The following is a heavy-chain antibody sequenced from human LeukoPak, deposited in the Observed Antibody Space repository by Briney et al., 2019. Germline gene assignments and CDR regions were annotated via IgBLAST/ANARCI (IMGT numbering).Heavy chain of an antibody. CDR2: IIPILGIA. CDR3: ASGSYSSKWTGYFDY. D-gene: IGHD3-10*01. V-gene: IGHV1-69*04. J-gene: IGHJ4*02. Sequence: EASVKVSCKASGGTFSSYAISWVRQAPGQGLEWMGRIIPILGIANYAQKFQGRVTITADNSTSTAYMELSSLRSEDTAVYYCASGSYSSKWTGYFDYWGQGTLVTVSS. CDR1: GGTFSSYA.